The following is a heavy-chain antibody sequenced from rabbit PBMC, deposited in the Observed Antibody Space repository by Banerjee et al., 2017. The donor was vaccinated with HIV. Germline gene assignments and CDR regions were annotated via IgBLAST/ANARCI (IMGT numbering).Heavy chain of an antibody. Sequence: QSLEESGGDLVKPGASLTLTCTASGFSFSSSYWICWVRQAPGKGLEWIACIYAGSSGSTYYATWAKGRLTISKTSSTTVTLQMTSLTAADMATYFCARFSNSGSGSFNLWGPGTLVTVS. CDR1: GFSFSSSYW. V-gene: IGHV1S40*01. J-gene: IGHJ4*01. D-gene: IGHD1-1*01. CDR3: ARFSNSGSGSFNL. CDR2: IYAGSSGST.